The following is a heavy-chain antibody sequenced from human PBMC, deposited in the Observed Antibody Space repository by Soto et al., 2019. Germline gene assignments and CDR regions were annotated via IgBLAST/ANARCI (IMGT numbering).Heavy chain of an antibody. CDR1: GYTFTGYY. J-gene: IGHJ5*02. Sequence: ASVKVSCKASGYTFTGYYMHWVRQAPGQGLEWMGWINPNSGGTNYAQKFQGWVTMTRDTSISTAYMELSRLRSDDTAVYYCARVMCSTSCYDRGWLDPWGQGTLVTVSS. CDR3: ARVMCSTSCYDRGWLDP. V-gene: IGHV1-2*04. CDR2: INPNSGGT. D-gene: IGHD2-2*01.